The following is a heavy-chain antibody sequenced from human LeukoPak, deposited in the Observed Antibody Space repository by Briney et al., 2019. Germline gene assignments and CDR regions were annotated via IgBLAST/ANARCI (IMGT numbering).Heavy chain of an antibody. CDR2: INPNSGVT. V-gene: IGHV1-2*02. Sequence: ASVKVSCKAFGYTFTGYYMHWVRQAPGQGLEWMGWINPNSGVTNYAQNFQDRVTMTRDTSISTAYMELSRLRSDDTAVYYCARVSYSNWFDPWGQGTLVTVSS. CDR3: ARVSYSNWFDP. CDR1: GYTFTGYY. J-gene: IGHJ5*02. D-gene: IGHD2-21*01.